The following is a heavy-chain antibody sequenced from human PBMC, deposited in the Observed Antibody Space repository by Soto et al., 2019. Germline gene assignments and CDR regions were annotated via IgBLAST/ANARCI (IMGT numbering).Heavy chain of an antibody. J-gene: IGHJ4*02. Sequence: EAQFVESGGGLDQPGGSLRLSCSASGFNFNQYWMSWVRQAPGKGLEWVANVKQDGGEKNYVDSVRGRFTISRDNTKNSLYLQMDSLRVEDTALYYCASGGGWSFDHWGQGTLVTVSS. V-gene: IGHV3-7*01. CDR2: VKQDGGEK. CDR3: ASGGGWSFDH. CDR1: GFNFNQYW. D-gene: IGHD6-19*01.